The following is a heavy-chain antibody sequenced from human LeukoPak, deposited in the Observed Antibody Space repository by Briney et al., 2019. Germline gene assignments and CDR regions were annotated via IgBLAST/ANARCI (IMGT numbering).Heavy chain of an antibody. CDR2: ISGSGTTE. D-gene: IGHD4-11*01. V-gene: IGHV3-48*02. CDR3: ARDGYSNYVQYYFDY. CDR1: GFTFSDYA. Sequence: PGGSLRPSCAASGFTFSDYAMNWVRQAPVKGLEWISYISGSGTTEYYADSVKGRFTVSRDNAKNSLHLQMNGLRDADTAVYYCARDGYSNYVQYYFDYWGQGTLATVSS. J-gene: IGHJ4*02.